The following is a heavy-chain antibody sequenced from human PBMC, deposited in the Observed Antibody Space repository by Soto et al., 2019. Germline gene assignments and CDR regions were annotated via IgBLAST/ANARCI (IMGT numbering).Heavy chain of an antibody. D-gene: IGHD6-19*01. V-gene: IGHV1-2*04. Sequence: QVQLVPSGAEVKKPGASVKVSCKASGYTFTGYYMHWVRQAPGQGLEWMGWINPNSGGTNYAQKFQGWVTMTRNTSISTAYMELSRLRSDDTAVYYCARESHIAVAGDYYYGMDVWGQGTTVTVSS. CDR2: INPNSGGT. J-gene: IGHJ6*02. CDR3: ARESHIAVAGDYYYGMDV. CDR1: GYTFTGYY.